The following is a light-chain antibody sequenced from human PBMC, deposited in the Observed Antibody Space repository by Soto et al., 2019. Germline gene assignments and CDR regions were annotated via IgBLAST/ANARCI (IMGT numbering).Light chain of an antibody. V-gene: IGKV3-15*01. CDR1: QSVNSN. CDR2: GIS. Sequence: EMVMTQSPSILSVSPGESATLSWGASQSVNSNYLAWYQQHPGQPPRLLIYGISTRATGIPARFSGSGYGTEFSLTISSLQSEDFAVYYCQQYSKWPITFGQGTRLEIK. J-gene: IGKJ5*01. CDR3: QQYSKWPIT.